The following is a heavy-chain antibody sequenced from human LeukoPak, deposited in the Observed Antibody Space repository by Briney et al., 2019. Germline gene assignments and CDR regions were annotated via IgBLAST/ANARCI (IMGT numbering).Heavy chain of an antibody. Sequence: SQTLSLTCTVSGGSISSGGYYWSWIRQPAGKGLEYIGRIYSTGSTNYNPSLRSRVTISVDTSKNHFSLKLSSVTAADTAVYYCARLRVPAARYYYYMDVWGKGTTVTVSS. CDR1: GGSISSGGYY. CDR3: ARLRVPAARYYYYMDV. V-gene: IGHV4-61*02. D-gene: IGHD2-2*01. J-gene: IGHJ6*03. CDR2: IYSTGST.